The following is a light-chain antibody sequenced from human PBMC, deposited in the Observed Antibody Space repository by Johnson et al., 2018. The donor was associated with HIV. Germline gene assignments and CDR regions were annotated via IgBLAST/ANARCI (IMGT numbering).Light chain of an antibody. Sequence: QSVLTQPPSVSAAPGQKVTISCSGSSSNIGNNYVSWYQQLPGTAPKLLIYENTKRPSGIPDRFSGSKSGTSATLGITGLQTGDEADYYCGTWDSSLSAVYVVGTGTKVTVL. J-gene: IGLJ1*01. CDR3: GTWDSSLSAVYV. V-gene: IGLV1-51*02. CDR1: SSNIGNNY. CDR2: ENT.